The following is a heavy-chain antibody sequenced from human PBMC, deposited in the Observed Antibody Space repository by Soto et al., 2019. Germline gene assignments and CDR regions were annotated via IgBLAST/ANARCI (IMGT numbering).Heavy chain of an antibody. J-gene: IGHJ4*02. D-gene: IGHD3-16*01. Sequence: ASVKVSCQASGYTFTIYGIRWVRQAPGQGLEWLGWISAYNGNTNYAQKLQGRVTMTTDTSTSTAYMELRSLRSDDTAVYYCAWGDDYIWGSYLALYWGQGTLVTVSS. CDR3: AWGDDYIWGSYLALY. CDR2: ISAYNGNT. V-gene: IGHV1-18*01. CDR1: GYTFTIYG.